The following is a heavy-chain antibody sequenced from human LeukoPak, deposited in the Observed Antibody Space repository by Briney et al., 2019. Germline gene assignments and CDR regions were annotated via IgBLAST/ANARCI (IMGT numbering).Heavy chain of an antibody. CDR2: MNPNSGNT. Sequence: GASVKVSCKASGYTFTGYYMHWVRRATGQGLEWMGWMNPNSGNTGYAQKFQGRVTMTRNTSISTAYRELSSLRSEDTAVYYCARASGYSSGWYPLPFKYWGQGTLVTVSS. J-gene: IGHJ4*02. CDR3: ARASGYSSGWYPLPFKY. D-gene: IGHD6-19*01. V-gene: IGHV1-8*02. CDR1: GYTFTGYY.